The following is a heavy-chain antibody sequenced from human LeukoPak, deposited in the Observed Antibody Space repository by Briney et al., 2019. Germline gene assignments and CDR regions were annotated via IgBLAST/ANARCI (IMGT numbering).Heavy chain of an antibody. J-gene: IGHJ3*02. CDR3: ARHFRTGGRSTDAFDI. D-gene: IGHD2-15*01. Sequence: SETLSLTCTVSGGXISSYYCSWIRQSPGKGLEWIGYIYSSGSTKYNPSLSGRVTISVDTSKNHFSLRLSSVTAPDTAVYYCARHFRTGGRSTDAFDIWGQGTMVTVSS. V-gene: IGHV4-59*08. CDR1: GGXISSYY. CDR2: IYSSGST.